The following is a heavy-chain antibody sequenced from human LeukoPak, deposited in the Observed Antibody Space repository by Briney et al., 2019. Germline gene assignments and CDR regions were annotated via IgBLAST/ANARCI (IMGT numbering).Heavy chain of an antibody. V-gene: IGHV1-69*01. CDR2: IIPIFGTA. CDR1: GGTFSSHG. CDR3: ARLDEYSSSSRYYGMDV. D-gene: IGHD6-6*01. J-gene: IGHJ6*02. Sequence: ASVKVSCKASGGTFSSHGISWVRQAPGQGLEWMGGIIPIFGTANYAQKFQGRVTTTADESTSTAYMELSSLRSEDTAVYYCARLDEYSSSSRYYGMDVWGQGTTVTVSS.